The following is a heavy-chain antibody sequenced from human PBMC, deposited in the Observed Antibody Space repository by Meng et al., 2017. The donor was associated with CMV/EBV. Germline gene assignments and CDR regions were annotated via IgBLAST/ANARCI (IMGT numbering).Heavy chain of an antibody. J-gene: IGHJ5*02. CDR3: ARGGNWFDP. CDR2: INHSGST. V-gene: IGHV4-34*01. CDR1: GGSFSGYY. Sequence: QLRLQRWGAGLLKPSETLALTCAVYGGSFSGYYWSWIRQPPGKGLEWIGEINHSGSTNYNPSLKSRVTISVDTSKNQFSLKLSSVTAADTAVYYCARGGNWFDPWGQGTLVTVSS.